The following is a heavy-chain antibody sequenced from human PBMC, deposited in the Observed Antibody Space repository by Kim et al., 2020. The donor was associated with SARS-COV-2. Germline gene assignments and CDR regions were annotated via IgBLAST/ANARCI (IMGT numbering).Heavy chain of an antibody. Sequence: SRVTISVDTSKNQFSLKLSSVTAADTAVYYCARGVRWYDILTGYNGNFDYWGQGTLVTVS. J-gene: IGHJ4*02. CDR3: ARGVRWYDILTGYNGNFDY. D-gene: IGHD3-9*01. V-gene: IGHV4-59*09.